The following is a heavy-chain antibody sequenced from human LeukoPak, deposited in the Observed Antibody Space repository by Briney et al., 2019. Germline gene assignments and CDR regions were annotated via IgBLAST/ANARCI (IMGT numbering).Heavy chain of an antibody. CDR1: GGSISSYY. V-gene: IGHV4-59*12. CDR3: ARGVVAAAGPDAFDI. D-gene: IGHD6-13*01. CDR2: IYYSGST. Sequence: KSSETLSLTCTVSGGSISSYYWSWIRQPPGKGLEWIGYIYYSGSTNYNPSLKSRVTISVDTSKNQFSLKLSSVTAADTAVYYCARGVVAAAGPDAFDIWGQGTMVTVSS. J-gene: IGHJ3*02.